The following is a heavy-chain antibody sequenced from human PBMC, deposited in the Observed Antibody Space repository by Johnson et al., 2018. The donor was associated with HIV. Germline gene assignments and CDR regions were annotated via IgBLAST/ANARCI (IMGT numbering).Heavy chain of an antibody. CDR3: ARDPSRSPGAFDS. CDR1: GFTFSSYA. V-gene: IGHV3-30*04. Sequence: VQLVESGGGVVQPGRSLRLSCAASGFTFSSYAMHWVRQAPGKGLEWVAVISYDGSNKYYADSVKGRFTVSRDNSNNTVFLQMNSLRAEDTAVYYCARDPSRSPGAFDSWGQGTMVTVSS. J-gene: IGHJ3*02. CDR2: ISYDGSNK.